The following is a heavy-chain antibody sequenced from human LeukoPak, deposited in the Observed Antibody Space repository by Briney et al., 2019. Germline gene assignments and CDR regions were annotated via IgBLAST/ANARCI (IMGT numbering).Heavy chain of an antibody. CDR1: SGSISTYY. Sequence: SETLSLTCTVSSGSISTYYWSWIRQPPGKGLEWIGYIYYSESTNYNPSLNSRVTISVDTSKNQFSLKLSSVTAADTAVYYCARSFHSSSWYFDYWGQGTLVTVSS. CDR3: ARSFHSSSWYFDY. J-gene: IGHJ4*02. CDR2: IYYSEST. V-gene: IGHV4-59*08. D-gene: IGHD6-13*01.